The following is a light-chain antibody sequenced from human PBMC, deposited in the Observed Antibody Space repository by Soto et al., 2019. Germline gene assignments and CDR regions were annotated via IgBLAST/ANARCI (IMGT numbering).Light chain of an antibody. CDR1: QSVRTN. CDR2: AAS. Sequence: EVVVTQSPSTLSASLGGRATLSCRASQSVRTNLAWYQQKPGKAPRLLIYAASTRATGVPARFSGSGSGTEFTLTITSLQSEDFAVYYCQQYNNWPPLTFGGGTKLEVK. CDR3: QQYNNWPPLT. V-gene: IGKV3-15*01. J-gene: IGKJ4*01.